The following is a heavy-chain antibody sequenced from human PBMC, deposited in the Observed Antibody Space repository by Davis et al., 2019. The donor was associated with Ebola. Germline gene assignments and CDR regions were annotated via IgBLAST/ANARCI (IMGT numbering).Heavy chain of an antibody. Sequence: ASVKVSCKASGYTFTAYYMHWVRQAPGLGLEWMGRVNPNNGGTNCAQKFQGRVTMTRDTSVSTAYMEVSRLTSDDTAVYYCARHDGYSSGWYRQVYYYYGMDVWGKGTTVTVSS. J-gene: IGHJ6*04. CDR2: VNPNNGGT. CDR3: ARHDGYSSGWYRQVYYYYGMDV. D-gene: IGHD6-19*01. CDR1: GYTFTAYY. V-gene: IGHV1-2*06.